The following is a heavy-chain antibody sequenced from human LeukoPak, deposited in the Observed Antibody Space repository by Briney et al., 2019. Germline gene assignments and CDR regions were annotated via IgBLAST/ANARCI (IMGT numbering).Heavy chain of an antibody. CDR3: ARDLSSGWYIPGDS. Sequence: GGSLRLSCAASGFTFSSYAMSWVRQAPGKGLEWVSVISGSGDNTYYADSVKGRFTISRDNSKNTLYLQMNSLRAEDTAVYYCARDLSSGWYIPGDSWGQGTLVTVSS. CDR2: ISGSGDNT. J-gene: IGHJ4*02. D-gene: IGHD6-19*01. V-gene: IGHV3-23*01. CDR1: GFTFSSYA.